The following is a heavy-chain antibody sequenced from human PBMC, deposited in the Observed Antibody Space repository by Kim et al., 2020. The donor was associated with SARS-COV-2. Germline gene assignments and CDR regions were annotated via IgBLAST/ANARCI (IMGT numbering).Heavy chain of an antibody. Sequence: SETLSLTCTVSGGSISSYYWSWIRQPPGKGLEWIGYIYYSGSTNYNPSLKSRVTISVDTSKNQFSLKLSSVTAADTAVYYCASTPGGPYYYGMDVWGQGTTVTVSS. CDR1: GGSISSYY. CDR3: ASTPGGPYYYGMDV. CDR2: IYYSGST. V-gene: IGHV4-59*01. D-gene: IGHD3-16*01. J-gene: IGHJ6*02.